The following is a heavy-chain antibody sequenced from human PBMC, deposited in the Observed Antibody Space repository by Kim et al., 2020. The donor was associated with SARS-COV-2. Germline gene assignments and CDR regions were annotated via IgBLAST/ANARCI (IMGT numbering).Heavy chain of an antibody. CDR3: ARDTLGAAATGGMDA. CDR1: GGSISSGGYY. CDR2: MYYSGST. J-gene: IGHJ6*02. V-gene: IGHV4-31*03. Sequence: SETLSLTCTVSGGSISSGGYYWSWIRQHPGKGLEWSGYMYYSGSTDYNPSLKSRVSISVDMSKNQFSLKLRSVTAADTADYYCARDTLGAAATGGMDAWGQGITVTVSS. D-gene: IGHD6-13*01.